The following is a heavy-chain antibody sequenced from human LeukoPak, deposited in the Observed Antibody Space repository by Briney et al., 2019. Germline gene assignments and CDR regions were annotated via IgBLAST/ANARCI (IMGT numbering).Heavy chain of an antibody. CDR1: GGSISNNNYY. V-gene: IGHV4-39*01. J-gene: IGHJ6*03. CDR2: MYYSGST. Sequence: SETLSLTCTVSGGSISNNNYYRGWIRQPPGKGLEWIGSMYYSGSTYYNPSLKSRVTISVDTSKNQFSLKLSSVTAADTAVYYCARHRGYYYYYMDVWGKGTTVTISS. CDR3: ARHRGYYYYYMDV.